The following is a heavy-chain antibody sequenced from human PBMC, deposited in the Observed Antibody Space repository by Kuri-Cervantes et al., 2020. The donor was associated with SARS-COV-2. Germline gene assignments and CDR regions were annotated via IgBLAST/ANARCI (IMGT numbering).Heavy chain of an antibody. CDR2: ISGSGGST. CDR3: AKNYIWGSYLAFDI. J-gene: IGHJ3*02. CDR1: GFTFSSYA. D-gene: IGHD3-16*02. Sequence: GESLKISCAASGFTFSSYAMSWVRQAPGKGLEWVSAISGSGGSTYYADSVKGRFTISRDNAKNSLYLQMNSLRAEDTAVYYCAKNYIWGSYLAFDIWGQGTMVTVSS. V-gene: IGHV3-23*01.